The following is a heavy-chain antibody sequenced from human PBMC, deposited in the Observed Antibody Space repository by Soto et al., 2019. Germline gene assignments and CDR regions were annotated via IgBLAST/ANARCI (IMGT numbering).Heavy chain of an antibody. CDR2: ISAYNGDT. CDR1: GYTFTSYG. J-gene: IGHJ4*02. Sequence: QAQLVQSGGEVKKPGASVKVSCRASGYTFTSYGYAWVRQAPGQGLEWMGWISAYNGDTNYAQKFQHRVPLTTDTSTTTAHMELRNLGSDDTAVYYCARSGAYCTSITCLFDSFWGLGTLVTVSS. CDR3: ARSGAYCTSITCLFDSF. V-gene: IGHV1-18*01. D-gene: IGHD2-8*01.